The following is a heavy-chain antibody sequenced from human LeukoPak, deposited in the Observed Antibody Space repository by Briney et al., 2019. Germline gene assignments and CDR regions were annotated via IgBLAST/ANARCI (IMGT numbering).Heavy chain of an antibody. D-gene: IGHD3-3*01. CDR1: GFTFSTHS. CDR3: ARVPGGLEWADFDY. Sequence: GGSLRLSCAASGFTFSTHSMNWVRQAPGKGLEWVSCISSSSSDIKYADSVKGRFTISRDNDRNSLYLQLSSLRAEDTAVYYCARVPGGLEWADFDYWGQGTLVTVSS. CDR2: ISSSSSDI. J-gene: IGHJ4*02. V-gene: IGHV3-21*01.